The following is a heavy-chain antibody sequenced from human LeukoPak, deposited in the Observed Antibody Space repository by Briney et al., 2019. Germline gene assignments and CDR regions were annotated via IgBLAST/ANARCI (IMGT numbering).Heavy chain of an antibody. J-gene: IGHJ4*02. CDR1: GFTFSSYA. V-gene: IGHV3-23*01. CDR2: ISGSGGST. CDR3: ARGRGSSWYPLYYFDY. Sequence: GGSLRLSCAASGFTFSSYAMSWVRQAPGKGLEWVSAISGSGGSTYYADSVKGRFTISRDNSKNTLYLQMNSLRAEDTAVYYCARGRGSSWYPLYYFDYWGQGTLVTVSS. D-gene: IGHD6-13*01.